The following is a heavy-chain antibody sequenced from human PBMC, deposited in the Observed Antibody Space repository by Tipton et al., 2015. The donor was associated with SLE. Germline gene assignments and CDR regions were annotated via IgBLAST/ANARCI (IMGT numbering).Heavy chain of an antibody. CDR1: GGTFSSYA. CDR3: AVVPAAINAFDI. CDR2: IIPIFGTA. D-gene: IGHD2-2*02. V-gene: IGHV1-69*01. Sequence: QLVQSGAEVKKPGSSVKVSCKASGGTFSSYAISWVRQAPGQGLEWMGGIIPIFGTANYAQKFQGRVTITTDESTSTAYMELSSLRSEDPAVYSCAVVPAAINAFDIWGQGTMFTVSS. J-gene: IGHJ3*02.